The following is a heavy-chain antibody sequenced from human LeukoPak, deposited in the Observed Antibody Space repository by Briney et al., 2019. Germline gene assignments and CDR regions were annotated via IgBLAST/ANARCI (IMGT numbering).Heavy chain of an antibody. CDR3: ARARGGYSYGYGDY. V-gene: IGHV3-48*03. J-gene: IGHJ4*02. CDR1: GFTFNTYE. CDR2: INSGGSPI. Sequence: GGSLRLSCAAFGFTFNTYEVIWVRQAPGKGLEWLSYINSGGSPIYYADSLKGRFTISRDNAKNSLFLQMNSLRAEDTAVYYCARARGGYSYGYGDYWGQGTLVTVSS. D-gene: IGHD5-18*01.